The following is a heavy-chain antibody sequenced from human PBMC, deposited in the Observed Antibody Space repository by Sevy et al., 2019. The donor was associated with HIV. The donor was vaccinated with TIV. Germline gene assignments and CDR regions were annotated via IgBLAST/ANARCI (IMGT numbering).Heavy chain of an antibody. J-gene: IGHJ4*02. CDR3: ARGRAPDNGRYYFDS. CDR2: ITPDSGDR. D-gene: IGHD1-26*01. Sequence: ASVKVSCKASGYIFGIYDISWVRQAPGQGLEWKGWITPDSGDRNYAQKLQGRVTMTTDTSTRTSYMELRSLTSDDAGVYYCARGRAPDNGRYYFDSWAQGTLVTVSS. CDR1: GYIFGIYD. V-gene: IGHV1-18*01.